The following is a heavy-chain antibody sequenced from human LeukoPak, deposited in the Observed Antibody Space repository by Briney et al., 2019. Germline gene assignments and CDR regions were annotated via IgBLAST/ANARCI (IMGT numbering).Heavy chain of an antibody. J-gene: IGHJ4*02. CDR1: EFTFSDYA. CDR3: AKGKDC. V-gene: IGHV3-23*01. CDR2: ITGSGGST. Sequence: GGSLRLSCVASEFTFSDYAMSWVRQAPGKGLEWVSAITGSGGSTYYADSVKGRFTISRGNSKNTLYLQMNSLRADDTAVYYCAKGKDCWGQGTLVTVSS.